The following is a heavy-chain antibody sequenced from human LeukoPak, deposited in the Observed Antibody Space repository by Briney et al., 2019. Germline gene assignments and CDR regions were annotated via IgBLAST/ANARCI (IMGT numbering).Heavy chain of an antibody. J-gene: IGHJ4*02. D-gene: IGHD5-24*01. Sequence: QKLQGRVTMTRDTSISTAYMELSRLRSDDTAVYYCARDLQLREMATMVFDYWGQGTLVTVSS. V-gene: IGHV1-2*02. CDR3: ARDLQLREMATMVFDY.